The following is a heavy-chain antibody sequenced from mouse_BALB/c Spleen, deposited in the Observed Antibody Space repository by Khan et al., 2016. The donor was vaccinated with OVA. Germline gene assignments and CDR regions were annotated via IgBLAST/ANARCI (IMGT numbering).Heavy chain of an antibody. V-gene: IGHV2-9*02. CDR1: GFSLTSYG. J-gene: IGHJ4*01. CDR3: ARGDGDYEDAMDY. CDR2: IWAGGST. D-gene: IGHD2-13*01. Sequence: QMQLEESGPGLVAPSQSLSITCTVSGFSLTSYGIHWVRQPPGKGLEWLGVIWAGGSTNYNSALMSRLSISKDNSKSQVFLKMNSLQTDDTAMYYCARGDGDYEDAMDYWGQGTSVTVSS.